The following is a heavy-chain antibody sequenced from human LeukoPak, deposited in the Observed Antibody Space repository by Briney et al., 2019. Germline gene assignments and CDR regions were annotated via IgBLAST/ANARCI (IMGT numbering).Heavy chain of an antibody. J-gene: IGHJ4*02. D-gene: IGHD6-13*01. V-gene: IGHV4-61*01. CDR2: IYYSGST. CDR1: GGSISSGSYY. Sequence: SETLSLTCTVSGGSISSGSYYWSWIRQPPGKGLEWIGYIYYSGSTNYNPSLKSRVTISVDTSKNQFSLKLKSVTAADTAVYYCARGGDRSSWSIDYWGQGTLVTVSS. CDR3: ARGGDRSSWSIDY.